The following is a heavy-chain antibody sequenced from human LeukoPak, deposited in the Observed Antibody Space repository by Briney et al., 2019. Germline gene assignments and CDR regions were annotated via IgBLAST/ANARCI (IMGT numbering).Heavy chain of an antibody. CDR2: ISGSSTYI. V-gene: IGHV3-21*01. CDR3: ASFETVAANWFDP. CDR1: GFTFSNYA. D-gene: IGHD6-19*01. Sequence: GGSLRLSCAASGFTFSNYAMSWVRQAPGKGLEWVSSISGSSTYIFYADSVKGRFTISRDNAKNSLYLQMNSLRAEDTAVYYCASFETVAANWFDPWGQGTLVTVSS. J-gene: IGHJ5*02.